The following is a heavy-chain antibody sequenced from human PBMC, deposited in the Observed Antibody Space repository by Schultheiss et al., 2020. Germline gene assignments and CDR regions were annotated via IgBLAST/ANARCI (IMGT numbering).Heavy chain of an antibody. D-gene: IGHD2-8*02. CDR3: ARDRRYCSGGVCYTSRTGVDY. J-gene: IGHJ4*02. CDR1: GFTFSDYY. V-gene: IGHV3-11*01. Sequence: GESLKISCAASGFTFSDYYMNWIRQAPGKGLEWVSYISSSDSPIYYADSVKGRFTISRDNAKNSLYLQMNSLRAEDTAVYYCARDRRYCSGGVCYTSRTGVDYWGQGTLVTVSS. CDR2: ISSSDSPI.